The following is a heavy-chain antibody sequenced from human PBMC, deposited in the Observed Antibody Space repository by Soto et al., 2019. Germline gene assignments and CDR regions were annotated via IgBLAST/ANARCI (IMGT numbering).Heavy chain of an antibody. J-gene: IGHJ3*02. V-gene: IGHV1-18*01. CDR3: ATKLGIAAAADGSDAFDI. Sequence: ASVKVSCKASGYTFTSYGISWVRQAPGQGLAWMGWISAYNGNTNYAQKLQGRVTMTTDTSTSTAYMELRSLRSDDTAVYYCATKLGIAAAADGSDAFDIWGEGAMVTVSS. CDR1: GYTFTSYG. D-gene: IGHD6-13*01. CDR2: ISAYNGNT.